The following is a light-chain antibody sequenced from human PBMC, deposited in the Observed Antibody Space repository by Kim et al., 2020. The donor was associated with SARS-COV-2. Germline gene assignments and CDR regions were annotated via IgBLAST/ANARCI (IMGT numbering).Light chain of an antibody. J-gene: IGLJ3*02. V-gene: IGLV8-61*01. CDR2: STN. CDR3: VLYMGSGIWV. CDR1: SGSVSTSYY. Sequence: GTVTLTCGLSSGSVSTSYYPGRYQQTPGQAPRTLIYSTNTRSSGGPDRFSGSILGNKAALAITGAQADDESDYYCVLYMGSGIWVFGGGTQLTVL.